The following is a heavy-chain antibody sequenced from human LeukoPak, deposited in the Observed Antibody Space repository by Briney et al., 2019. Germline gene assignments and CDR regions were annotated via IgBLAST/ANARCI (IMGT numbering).Heavy chain of an antibody. D-gene: IGHD4-17*01. CDR2: IYHSGST. Sequence: PSQTLSLTCTVSGGSISSGGYYWSWIRQPPGKGLEWIGYIYHSGSTYYNPSLKSRVTISVDTSKNQFSLKLSSVTAADTAVYYCARDTTVRDYYYGMDVWGQGTTVTVSS. CDR1: GGSISSGGYY. CDR3: ARDTTVRDYYYGMDV. J-gene: IGHJ6*02. V-gene: IGHV4-30-2*05.